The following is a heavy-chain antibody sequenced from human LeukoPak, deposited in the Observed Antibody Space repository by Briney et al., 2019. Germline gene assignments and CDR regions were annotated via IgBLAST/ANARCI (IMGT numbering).Heavy chain of an antibody. CDR1: GGTFSSYA. CDR3: ARSFYDSSGFNYYYYYMDV. CDR2: IIPIFGTA. V-gene: IGHV1-69*05. J-gene: IGHJ6*03. D-gene: IGHD3-22*01. Sequence: SVKVSCKASGGTFSSYAISWVRQAPGQGLEWMGGIIPIFGTANYAQKFQGRVTITTDESTSTAYMELSSLRSEDTAVYYCARSFYDSSGFNYYYYYMDVSGKGSTVTVSS.